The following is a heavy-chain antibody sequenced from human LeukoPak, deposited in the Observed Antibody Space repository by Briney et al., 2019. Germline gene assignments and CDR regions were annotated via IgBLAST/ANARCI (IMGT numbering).Heavy chain of an antibody. Sequence: PSQTLSLTCAVSGGSFSGYYWTWIRQPPGKGLEWIGEINHSGSANYNPSLMSRVTISLDTSKNHFSLNLSSVTAADTAVYYCARGQGTVTTHWGQGTLVTVSS. CDR3: ARGQGTVTTH. V-gene: IGHV4-34*01. J-gene: IGHJ4*02. CDR2: INHSGSA. CDR1: GGSFSGYY. D-gene: IGHD4-17*01.